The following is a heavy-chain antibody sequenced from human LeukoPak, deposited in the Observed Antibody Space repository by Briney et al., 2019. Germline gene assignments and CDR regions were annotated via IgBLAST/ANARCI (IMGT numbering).Heavy chain of an antibody. CDR2: IIPILGIA. V-gene: IGHV1-69*04. Sequence: GASVKVSCKASGGTFSSYAISWVRQAPGQGLEGMGRIIPILGIANYAQKFQGRVTITADKSTSTAYMELSSLRSEDTAVYYCARPFLSSVTTSYYYYGMDVWGQGTTVTVSS. J-gene: IGHJ6*02. CDR3: ARPFLSSVTTSYYYYGMDV. CDR1: GGTFSSYA. D-gene: IGHD4-17*01.